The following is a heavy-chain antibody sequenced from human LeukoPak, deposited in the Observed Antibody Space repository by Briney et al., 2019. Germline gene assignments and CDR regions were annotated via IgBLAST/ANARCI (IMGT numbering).Heavy chain of an antibody. Sequence: GGSLRLSCAASGFTFSSYSMNWVRQAPGKGLEWVSSISSSSSYIYYADSVKGRFTISRDNAKNSLYLQMNSLRAGDTAVYYCARDGSPMVRGVIGYWGQGTLVTVSS. CDR3: ARDGSPMVRGVIGY. D-gene: IGHD3-10*01. CDR1: GFTFSSYS. J-gene: IGHJ4*02. CDR2: ISSSSSYI. V-gene: IGHV3-21*01.